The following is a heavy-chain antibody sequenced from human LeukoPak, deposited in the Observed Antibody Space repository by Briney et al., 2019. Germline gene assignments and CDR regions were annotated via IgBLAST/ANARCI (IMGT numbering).Heavy chain of an antibody. J-gene: IGHJ4*02. CDR3: ARGAYSSGWYLEY. V-gene: IGHV4-59*01. D-gene: IGHD6-19*01. CDR2: IYYVRTA. CDR1: GGSISNYY. Sequence: SGTLSLTCTVSGGSISNYYWIWIRQPPGKGLEWMGYIYYVRTAKYNPSVKSRATISLDTSKNQFLLNLNSVTAADTAVYYCARGAYSSGWYLEYWGQGTLVTVS.